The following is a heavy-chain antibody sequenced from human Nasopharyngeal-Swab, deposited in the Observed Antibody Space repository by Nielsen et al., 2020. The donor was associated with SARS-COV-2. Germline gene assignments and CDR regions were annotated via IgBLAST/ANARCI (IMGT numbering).Heavy chain of an antibody. D-gene: IGHD6-19*01. CDR3: ARYYSSGNFDY. J-gene: IGHJ4*02. V-gene: IGHV4-59*01. CDR2: IYYSGST. Sequence: WIRQPPGKGLEWIGYIYYSGSTNYNPSLKSRVTISVDTSKNQFSLKLSSVTAADTAVYYCARYYSSGNFDYWGQGTLVIVSS.